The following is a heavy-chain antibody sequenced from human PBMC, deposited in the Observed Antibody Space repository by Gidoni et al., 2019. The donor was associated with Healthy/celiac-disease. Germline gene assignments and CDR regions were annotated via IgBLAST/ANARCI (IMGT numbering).Heavy chain of an antibody. CDR1: GFTFGDYA. D-gene: IGHD1-26*01. V-gene: IGHV3-49*05. Sequence: EVQLVESGGGLVKPGRSLRLSCTASGFTFGDYAMSWFRQAPGKGLEWVGFIRSKAYGGTTEYAASVKGRFTISRDDSKSIAYLQMNSLKTEDTAVYYCTRVPGLFEWELLPDYWGQGTLVTVSS. J-gene: IGHJ4*02. CDR3: TRVPGLFEWELLPDY. CDR2: IRSKAYGGTT.